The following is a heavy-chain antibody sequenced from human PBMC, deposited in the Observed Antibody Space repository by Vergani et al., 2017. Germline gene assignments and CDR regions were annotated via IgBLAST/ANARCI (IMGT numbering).Heavy chain of an antibody. CDR1: GFTFSSHC. V-gene: IGHV3-33*01. Sequence: QVSLVESGGGVVQPGRSLTLSCVASGFTFSSHCMHWVRQAPGKGLEWVAVIWYDGSNKYYGDSVKGRFTISRDNSKNTLYLQMNSLRVEDTAVYYCARWCNEKRLDSWGQGTLVTVSS. J-gene: IGHJ5*01. CDR2: IWYDGSNK. CDR3: ARWCNEKRLDS. D-gene: IGHD2-15*01.